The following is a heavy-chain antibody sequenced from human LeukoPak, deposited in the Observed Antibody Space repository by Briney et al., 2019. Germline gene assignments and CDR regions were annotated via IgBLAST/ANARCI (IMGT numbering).Heavy chain of an antibody. CDR2: INHSGST. J-gene: IGHJ3*02. D-gene: IGHD2-15*01. CDR1: GGSFSGYY. CDR3: ARHFKSGGLGAFDI. Sequence: PSETLSLTCAVYGGSFSGYYWSWIRQPPGKGLEWIGEINHSGSTNYNPSLKSRVTISVDTSKNQFSLKLSSVTAADTAVYYCARHFKSGGLGAFDIWGQGTMVTVSS. V-gene: IGHV4-34*01.